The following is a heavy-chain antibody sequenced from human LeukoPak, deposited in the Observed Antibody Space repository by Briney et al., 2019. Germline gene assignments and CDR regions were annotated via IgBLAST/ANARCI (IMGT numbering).Heavy chain of an antibody. CDR2: VSSSGSTI. Sequence: GGSLRLSCAASGFTFSSYEMNWVRQAPGKGLEWVSYVSSSGSTIYYADSVKGRFTISRDNAKNSLYLQMNSLRAEDTAVYYCARGGDYDILTGYYNNFDYWGQGTLVTVSS. CDR1: GFTFSSYE. D-gene: IGHD3-9*01. CDR3: ARGGDYDILTGYYNNFDY. V-gene: IGHV3-48*03. J-gene: IGHJ4*02.